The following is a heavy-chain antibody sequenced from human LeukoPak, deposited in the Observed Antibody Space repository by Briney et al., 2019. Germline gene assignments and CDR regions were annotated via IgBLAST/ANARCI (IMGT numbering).Heavy chain of an antibody. V-gene: IGHV4-59*11. CDR2: ISYSGST. CDR3: ARAGGDTPLPLDLDY. D-gene: IGHD3/OR15-3a*01. J-gene: IGHJ4*02. Sequence: PPETLCLTCTVSGASISTHYLTWIRQPPGKRLEWIGDISYSGSTTYNPSLKSRVTISIDTSKNKFSLKLSSVTAADTAVYYCARAGGDTPLPLDLDYWGQGTVAPDSS. CDR1: GASISTHY.